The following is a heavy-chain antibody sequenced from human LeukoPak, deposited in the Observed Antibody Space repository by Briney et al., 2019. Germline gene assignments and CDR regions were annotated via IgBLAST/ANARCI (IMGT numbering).Heavy chain of an antibody. V-gene: IGHV3-49*04. CDR2: IRSKAYGGTT. CDR3: TREVVVAAPLDY. Sequence: QPGRSLRLSCTACGFTFGDYAMSWVRQAPGKGLEWVGFIRSKAYGGTTEYAASVKGRFTISRDDSKSIAYLQMNSLKTEDTAVYYCTREVVVAAPLDYWGQGTLVTVSS. CDR1: GFTFGDYA. D-gene: IGHD2-15*01. J-gene: IGHJ4*02.